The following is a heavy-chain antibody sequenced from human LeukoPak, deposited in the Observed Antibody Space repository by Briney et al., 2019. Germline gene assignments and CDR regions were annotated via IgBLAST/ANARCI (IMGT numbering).Heavy chain of an antibody. J-gene: IGHJ4*02. D-gene: IGHD5-12*01. V-gene: IGHV4-4*07. CDR3: ARVPYSGYDT. CDR2: IYTSGST. Sequence: SETLSLTCTVSGGSISSYYWSCIRQPAGRGLEWIGRIYTSGSTNYNPSLNSRVTMPVDTSKNQFSLKLSSVTAADTAVYYCARVPYSGYDTWGQGTLVTVSS. CDR1: GGSISSYY.